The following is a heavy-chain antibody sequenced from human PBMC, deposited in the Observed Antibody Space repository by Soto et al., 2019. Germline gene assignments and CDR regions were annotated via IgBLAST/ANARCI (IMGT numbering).Heavy chain of an antibody. J-gene: IGHJ4*02. D-gene: IGHD6-19*01. Sequence: GESLKISCKGSGYSFTSYWIGCVRPMPGKGLEWMGIIYPGDSDTRYSPSFQGQVTISADKSISTAYLQWSSLKASDTAMYYCARHSLDWVDSSGWSVLGYWGQGTLVTVSS. V-gene: IGHV5-51*01. CDR2: IYPGDSDT. CDR3: ARHSLDWVDSSGWSVLGY. CDR1: GYSFTSYW.